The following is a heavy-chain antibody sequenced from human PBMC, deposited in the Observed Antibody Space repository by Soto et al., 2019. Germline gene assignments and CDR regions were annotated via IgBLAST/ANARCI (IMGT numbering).Heavy chain of an antibody. Sequence: QLQVMESGGGVVQPGRSLRLSCSVSGFAFNSFGFHWVRQAPGKGLEWVAVISYDGQNKYYADSVKGRFTISRDNSQNTLFLQMNSLRPEDTAVYFCAKDAQRELRYFAWISPGAAFDVWGQGTMVTVSS. CDR2: ISYDGQNK. CDR3: AKDAQRELRYFAWISPGAAFDV. J-gene: IGHJ3*01. D-gene: IGHD3-9*01. CDR1: GFAFNSFG. V-gene: IGHV3-30*18.